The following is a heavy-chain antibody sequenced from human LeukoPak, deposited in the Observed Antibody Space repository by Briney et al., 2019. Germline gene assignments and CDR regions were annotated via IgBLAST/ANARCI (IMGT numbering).Heavy chain of an antibody. J-gene: IGHJ4*02. CDR1: GYTFTGYY. CDR2: INANSGGT. CDR3: ARVDPDSSSTLEVFDY. Sequence: ASVKVSCKASGYTFTGYYIHWVRQAPGHGLEWMGWINANSGGTNYAQKFQGRVTMTRDTSVSTAYMELSRLRSDDTAVYYCARVDPDSSSTLEVFDYWGQGTLVTVSS. V-gene: IGHV1-2*02. D-gene: IGHD6-6*01.